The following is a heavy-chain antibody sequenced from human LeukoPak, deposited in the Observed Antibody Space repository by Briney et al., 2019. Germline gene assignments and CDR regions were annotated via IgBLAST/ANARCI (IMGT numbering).Heavy chain of an antibody. CDR3: ARVDSAGGY. J-gene: IGHJ4*02. V-gene: IGHV3-23*01. D-gene: IGHD5-18*01. Sequence: GGSLRLSCAASGFTFNSYAMSWVRQAPEKGLEWVATISGSGGGTYYADSVKGRFTISRDDSKNTLYLQMNSLRAEDTALYYCARVDSAGGYWGQGTLVTVSS. CDR1: GFTFNSYA. CDR2: ISGSGGGT.